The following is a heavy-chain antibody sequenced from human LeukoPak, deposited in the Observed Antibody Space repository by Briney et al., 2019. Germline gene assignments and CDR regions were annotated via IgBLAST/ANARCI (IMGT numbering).Heavy chain of an antibody. D-gene: IGHD6-19*01. Sequence: PGGSLRLSCAASGFTFSSYSMNWVRQAPGKGLEWVSYISSSSSTIYYADSVKGRFTISRDNAKNSLYLQMNSLRAEDTAVYYCAREVRAVAGKGVGYFDYWGQGTLVTVSS. CDR1: GFTFSSYS. J-gene: IGHJ4*02. CDR2: ISSSSSTI. V-gene: IGHV3-48*04. CDR3: AREVRAVAGKGVGYFDY.